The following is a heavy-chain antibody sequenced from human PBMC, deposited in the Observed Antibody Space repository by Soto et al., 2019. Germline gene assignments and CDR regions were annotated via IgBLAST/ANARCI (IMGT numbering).Heavy chain of an antibody. D-gene: IGHD3-22*01. CDR2: LIPMFGTT. V-gene: IGHV1-69*13. J-gene: IGHJ6*02. CDR1: GGTFSSYS. CDR3: ARAVVLTFTRYYDMDV. Sequence: GASVKVSCKASGGTFSSYSINWVRQAPGQGLEWMGRLIPMFGTTDYAQRFQGRVTFTADESTSTASMEVTNLTSEDTAVYYCARAVVLTFTRYYDMDVWGQGTTVTVSS.